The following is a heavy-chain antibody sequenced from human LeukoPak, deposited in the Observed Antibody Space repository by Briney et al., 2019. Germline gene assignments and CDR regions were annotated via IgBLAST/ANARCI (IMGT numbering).Heavy chain of an antibody. CDR3: ARGADTGSYGSLVYFDY. D-gene: IGHD3-16*01. V-gene: IGHV1-18*01. CDR2: ISAYSGNT. J-gene: IGHJ4*02. Sequence: ASVKVSCKASGYTFTSYGISWVRQAPGQGLEWMGLISAYSGNTNFAQKLQGRVTMTTDTSTSTASMELRSLRSDDTAVYFCARGADTGSYGSLVYFDYWGQGTLVTVSS. CDR1: GYTFTSYG.